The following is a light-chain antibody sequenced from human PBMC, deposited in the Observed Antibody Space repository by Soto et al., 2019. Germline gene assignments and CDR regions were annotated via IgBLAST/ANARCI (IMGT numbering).Light chain of an antibody. J-gene: IGLJ3*02. CDR2: STD. CDR1: SGSVSTTYY. Sequence: QAVVTQEPSFSVSPGRTVTLTCGLSSGSVSTTYYPTWYQQTPGQAPRTLIYSTDTRSSGVPDRISGSILGNKAALTITGAQADDESDYYCVLYMGRGIWVFGGGTKLTVL. CDR3: VLYMGRGIWV. V-gene: IGLV8-61*01.